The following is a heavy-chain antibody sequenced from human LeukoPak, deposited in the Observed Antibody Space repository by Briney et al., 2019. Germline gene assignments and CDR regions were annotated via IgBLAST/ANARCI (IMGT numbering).Heavy chain of an antibody. J-gene: IGHJ6*02. CDR1: GYTFTGYY. Sequence: ASVTVSCKASGYTFTGYYMHWVRQAPGQGLEWMGWINPNSGGTNYAQKFQGRVTMTRDTSISTAYMELSRLRSDDTAVYYCARGKYSYGLRGDYYYGMDVWGQGTTVTVSS. CDR3: ARGKYSYGLRGDYYYGMDV. V-gene: IGHV1-2*02. CDR2: INPNSGGT. D-gene: IGHD5-18*01.